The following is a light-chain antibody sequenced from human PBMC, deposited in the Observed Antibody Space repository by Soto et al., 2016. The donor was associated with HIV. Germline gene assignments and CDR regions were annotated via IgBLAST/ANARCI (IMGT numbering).Light chain of an antibody. Sequence: SYELTQPSSVSVSPGQTASITCSGDKLGDKYVSWYQQRPGQSPVMVIYQDKKRPSGIHERILWLQLVGNTATLTISGTQAMDEADYYCQAWDSITVIFGGGTKLTVL. CDR3: QAWDSITVI. V-gene: IGLV3-1*01. J-gene: IGLJ2*01. CDR2: QDK. CDR1: KLGDKY.